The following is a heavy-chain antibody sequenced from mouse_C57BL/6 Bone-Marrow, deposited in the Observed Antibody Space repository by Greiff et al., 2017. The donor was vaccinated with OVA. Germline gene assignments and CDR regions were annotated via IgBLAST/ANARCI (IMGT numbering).Heavy chain of an antibody. J-gene: IGHJ3*01. CDR1: GYTFTNYW. Sequence: QLQQSGAELVRPGTSVKMSCKASGYTFTNYWIGWAKQRPGHGLEWIGDIYPGGGYTNYNEKFKGKATLTADKSSSTAYMQFSSLTSEDSAIYYCARHYYGSSYVSWFAYWGQGTLVTVSA. CDR2: IYPGGGYT. D-gene: IGHD1-1*01. CDR3: ARHYYGSSYVSWFAY. V-gene: IGHV1-63*01.